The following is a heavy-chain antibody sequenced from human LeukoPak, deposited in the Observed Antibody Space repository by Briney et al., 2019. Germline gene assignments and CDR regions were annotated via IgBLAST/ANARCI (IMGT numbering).Heavy chain of an antibody. D-gene: IGHD3-10*01. Sequence: SDTLSLTYAVYGGSFSGYHWSWIRQPPGKGLEWIREINHSGSTNYNPSLKSRVTISVDTSKNQFSLKLSSVTAADTAVYYCARRVRDLYYYGSGRYLGYWGQGTLVTVSS. CDR2: INHSGST. CDR1: GGSFSGYH. V-gene: IGHV4-34*01. CDR3: ARRVRDLYYYGSGRYLGY. J-gene: IGHJ4*02.